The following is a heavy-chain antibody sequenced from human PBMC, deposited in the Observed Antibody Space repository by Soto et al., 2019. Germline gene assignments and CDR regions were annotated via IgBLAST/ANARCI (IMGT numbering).Heavy chain of an antibody. V-gene: IGHV1-8*01. J-gene: IGHJ5*02. CDR3: ARVPTTTYYDFWSGYYWFDP. CDR1: GYTFTSYD. CDR2: MNPNSGNT. Sequence: GPVKVSCKASGYTFTSYDINWVRQATGQGLEWMGWMNPNSGNTGYAQKFQGRVTMTRNTSISTAYMELGSLRSEDTAVYYCARVPTTTYYDFWSGYYWFDPWGQGTLVTVSS. D-gene: IGHD3-3*01.